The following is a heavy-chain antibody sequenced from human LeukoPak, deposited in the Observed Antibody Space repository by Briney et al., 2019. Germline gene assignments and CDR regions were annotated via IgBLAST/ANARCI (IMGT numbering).Heavy chain of an antibody. Sequence: GGSLRLSCAASGFTFSSYAMSWVRQAPGKGLEWVSAISGSTGNTYYADSVKGRFTISRDNSKNTLYLQMNSLRAEDTAVYYCAKDPQYTTSSLDYWGQGTLVTVSS. V-gene: IGHV3-23*01. CDR2: ISGSTGNT. J-gene: IGHJ4*02. CDR3: AKDPQYTTSSLDY. CDR1: GFTFSSYA. D-gene: IGHD6-13*01.